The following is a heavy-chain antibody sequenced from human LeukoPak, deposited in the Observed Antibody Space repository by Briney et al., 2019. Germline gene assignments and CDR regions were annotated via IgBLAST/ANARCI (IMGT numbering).Heavy chain of an antibody. D-gene: IGHD6-6*01. CDR3: ARHDAGIAARPFDN. V-gene: IGHV4-4*09. Sequence: SETLSLTCTVSVGPISTYYWSWIRRPPGKVLEWIAHIHASGPTKSNPSLKSRITISVDTSKNQFSLKLSSVTAADTAVYYCARHDAGIAARPFDNWGQGTLVTVSS. CDR2: IHASGPT. J-gene: IGHJ4*02. CDR1: VGPISTYY.